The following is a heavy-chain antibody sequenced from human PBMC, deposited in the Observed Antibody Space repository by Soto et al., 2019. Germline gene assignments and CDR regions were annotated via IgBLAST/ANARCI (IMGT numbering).Heavy chain of an antibody. CDR1: GGTFSSYA. Sequence: ASVKVSVKAAGGTFSSYAISGLRRATGQGLEWMGGIIPIFGTANYAQKFQGRVTITADESTSTAYMELSSLRSEDTAVYYCAIYWVRGATDLARAFDIWGQGTIVTVSS. J-gene: IGHJ3*02. CDR2: IIPIFGTA. D-gene: IGHD1-26*01. V-gene: IGHV1-69*13. CDR3: AIYWVRGATDLARAFDI.